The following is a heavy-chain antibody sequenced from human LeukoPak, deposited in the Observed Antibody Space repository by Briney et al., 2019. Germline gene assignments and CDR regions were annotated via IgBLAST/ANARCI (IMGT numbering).Heavy chain of an antibody. Sequence: EGSLRLSCAASGFSFNSYSMNWVRQAPGKGLEWVSYISSSSSTIDYADSVKGRFTISRDNAKNSLYLQMNSLRDEDTAVYYCARDKNGYYYYGMDVWGQGTTVTVSS. CDR1: GFSFNSYS. J-gene: IGHJ6*02. CDR3: ARDKNGYYYYGMDV. V-gene: IGHV3-48*02. CDR2: ISSSSSTI. D-gene: IGHD2-8*01.